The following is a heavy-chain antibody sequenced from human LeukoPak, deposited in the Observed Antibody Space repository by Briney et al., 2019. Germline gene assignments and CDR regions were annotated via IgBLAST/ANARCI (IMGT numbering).Heavy chain of an antibody. CDR3: ARDGGYSYGYTLLIDL. CDR2: IGSSGRTM. Sequence: TGGSLRLSCAASGFRFTTYSMNWVRQAPGKGLEWVSHIGSSGRTMFYADSVKGRFTISRDNAKNSLFLQMNSLRDEDTAVYYCARDGGYSYGYTLLIDLWGQGTLVTVSS. D-gene: IGHD5-18*01. J-gene: IGHJ5*02. V-gene: IGHV3-48*02. CDR1: GFRFTTYS.